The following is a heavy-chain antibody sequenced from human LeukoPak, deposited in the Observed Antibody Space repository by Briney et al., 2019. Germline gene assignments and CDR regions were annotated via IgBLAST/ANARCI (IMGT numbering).Heavy chain of an antibody. D-gene: IGHD6-19*01. V-gene: IGHV3-7*01. J-gene: IGHJ4*02. CDR1: GFTFSSYW. CDR2: IKQDGSEK. Sequence: GGSLRLSCAASGFTFSSYWMSWVRQAPGKGLEWVANIKQDGSEKYYVDSVKGRFTISRDNAKNSLYLQMNSLRAEDTAVYYCARERTIAVAGTNRFFDYWGQGTLVTVSS. CDR3: ARERTIAVAGTNRFFDY.